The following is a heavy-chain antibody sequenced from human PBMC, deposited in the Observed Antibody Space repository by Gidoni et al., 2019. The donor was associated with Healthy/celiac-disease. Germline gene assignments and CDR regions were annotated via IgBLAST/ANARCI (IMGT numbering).Heavy chain of an antibody. Sequence: QVQLQPRGAGLLQPSATLSLTCAVSGGSFSGYYWSWIRQPPGKGMEWIGEINHSGSTNYNPSLKSRVTISVDTSKNQFSLKLSSVTAADTAVYYCARFRTIFGVVISYYYGMDVWGKGTTVTVSS. CDR2: INHSGST. D-gene: IGHD3-3*01. CDR1: GGSFSGYY. V-gene: IGHV4-34*01. J-gene: IGHJ6*04. CDR3: ARFRTIFGVVISYYYGMDV.